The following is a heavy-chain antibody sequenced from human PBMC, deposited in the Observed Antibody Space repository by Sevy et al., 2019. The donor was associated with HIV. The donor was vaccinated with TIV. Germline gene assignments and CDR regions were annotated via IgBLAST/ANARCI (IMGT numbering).Heavy chain of an antibody. CDR2: IYYSGST. CDR3: AREPAHYDFWSGYSPHDYYYGMDV. D-gene: IGHD3-3*01. V-gene: IGHV4-59*01. J-gene: IGHJ6*02. Sequence: SKTLSLTCTVSGGSISSYYWSWIRQPPGKGLEWIGYIYYSGSTNYNPSLKSRVTISVDTSKNQFSLKLSSVTAADTAVYYCAREPAHYDFWSGYSPHDYYYGMDVWGQGTTVTVSS. CDR1: GGSISSYY.